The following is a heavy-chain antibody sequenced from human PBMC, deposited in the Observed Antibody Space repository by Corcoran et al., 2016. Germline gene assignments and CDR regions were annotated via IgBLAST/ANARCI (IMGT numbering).Heavy chain of an antibody. Sequence: QVQLVPSGAEVKKPGSSVKVSCNASGGTFSSYAISWVRQAPGQGLAWMGGSIPIFGTANYAQKFQGRVTSTAEESTSTAYMQLSSLRSEDTAVEYCEIHYDDSSGYYLNWFDPWGQGTLVTVSS. CDR2: SIPIFGTA. CDR1: GGTFSSYA. J-gene: IGHJ5*02. V-gene: IGHV1-69*01. D-gene: IGHD3-22*01. CDR3: EIHYDDSSGYYLNWFDP.